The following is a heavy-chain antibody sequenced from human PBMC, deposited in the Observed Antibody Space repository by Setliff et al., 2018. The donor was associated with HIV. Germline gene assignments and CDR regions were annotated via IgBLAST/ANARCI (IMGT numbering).Heavy chain of an antibody. Sequence: KTSETLSLTCTVSGDSINSGSYYWGWIRQPPGKGLEWIGTIYNGGASHYNPSLKSRVTISVDTSKNQFSLKLSSVTAADTAVYYCATYADRESNRFDPWGQGILVTVSS. V-gene: IGHV4-39*01. CDR3: ATYADRESNRFDP. J-gene: IGHJ5*02. CDR1: GDSINSGSYY. D-gene: IGHD3-10*01. CDR2: IYNGGAS.